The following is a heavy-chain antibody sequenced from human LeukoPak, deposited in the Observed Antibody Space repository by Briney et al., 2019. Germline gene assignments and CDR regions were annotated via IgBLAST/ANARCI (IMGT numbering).Heavy chain of an antibody. CDR3: AASLTGYYSGPFDP. Sequence: GWSLRLSCAASGFTFISYAMHWVRQAPGKGLEWVAVISYDGSNKYYADSVKGRFTISRDNSKNTLYLQMNSLRAEDTAVYYCAASLTGYYSGPFDPWGQGTLVTVSS. D-gene: IGHD3-9*01. V-gene: IGHV3-30*04. CDR2: ISYDGSNK. J-gene: IGHJ5*02. CDR1: GFTFISYA.